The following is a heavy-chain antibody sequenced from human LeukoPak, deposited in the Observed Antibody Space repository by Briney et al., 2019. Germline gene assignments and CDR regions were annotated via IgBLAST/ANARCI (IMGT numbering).Heavy chain of an antibody. CDR3: ARDCPNSGSPGDLDY. CDR1: GYTFTSYG. V-gene: IGHV1-18*01. J-gene: IGHJ4*02. D-gene: IGHD1-26*01. CDR2: ISAYNGNT. Sequence: ASVKVSCKASGYTFTSYGISWVRQAPGQGLEWMGWISAYNGNTNYAQKLQGRVTMTADTSTSTAYMELRSLRSDDTAVYYCARDCPNSGSPGDLDYWGQGTLVTVSS.